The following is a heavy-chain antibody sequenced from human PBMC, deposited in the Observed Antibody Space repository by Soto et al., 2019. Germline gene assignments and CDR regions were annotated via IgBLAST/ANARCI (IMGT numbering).Heavy chain of an antibody. CDR2: INPSGGST. D-gene: IGHD3-22*01. V-gene: IGHV1-46*01. CDR1: GYTFTSYY. J-gene: IGHJ6*02. CDR3: ARVPYYYDSSGYYRLGDGGHYGMDV. Sequence: VASVKVSCKASGYTFTSYYMHWVRQAPGQGLEWMGIINPSGGSTSYAQKFQGRVTMTRDTSTSTVYMELSSLRSEDTAVYYCARVPYYYDSSGYYRLGDGGHYGMDVWGQGTTVTVSS.